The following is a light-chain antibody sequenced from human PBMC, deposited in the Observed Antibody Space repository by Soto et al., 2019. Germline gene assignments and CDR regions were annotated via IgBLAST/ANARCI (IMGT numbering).Light chain of an antibody. J-gene: IGKJ1*01. V-gene: IGKV1-27*01. Sequence: DIPMTQSPSSLSASVGDRVTITCRASQGISSYLAWYQQKPGKVPKLLIYTASTLQSGVPSRFSGSGSGTDFTLTISSLQPEDVATYYCQNYNSALGTFGQGTKVEIK. CDR3: QNYNSALGT. CDR1: QGISSY. CDR2: TAS.